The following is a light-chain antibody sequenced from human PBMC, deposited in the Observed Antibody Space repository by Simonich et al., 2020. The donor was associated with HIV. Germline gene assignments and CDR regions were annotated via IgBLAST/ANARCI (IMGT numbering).Light chain of an antibody. Sequence: DIQMTQSPSSLSASVGDRVTITCHESQDIRNYLNCFQQKPGKAPKLLIHAASNLQSGVPSRFSGGGSGTEFTLTISSLQPEDSATYFCQQSYSTAPYTFGLGTNLEIK. V-gene: IGKV1-39*01. CDR3: QQSYSTAPYT. CDR1: QDIRNY. CDR2: AAS. J-gene: IGKJ2*01.